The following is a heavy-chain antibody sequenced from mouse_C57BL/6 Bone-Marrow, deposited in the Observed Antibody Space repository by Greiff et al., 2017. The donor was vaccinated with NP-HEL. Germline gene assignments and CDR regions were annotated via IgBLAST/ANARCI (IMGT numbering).Heavy chain of an antibody. V-gene: IGHV3-6*01. D-gene: IGHD2-12*01. Sequence: EVQRVESGPGLVKPSQSLSLTCSVTGYSITSGYYWNWIRQFPGNKLEWMGYISYDGSNNYNPSLKNRISITRDTSKNQFFLKLNSVTTEDTATYYCARCYLFDVWGTGTTVTVSS. CDR3: ARCYLFDV. J-gene: IGHJ1*03. CDR2: ISYDGSN. CDR1: GYSITSGYY.